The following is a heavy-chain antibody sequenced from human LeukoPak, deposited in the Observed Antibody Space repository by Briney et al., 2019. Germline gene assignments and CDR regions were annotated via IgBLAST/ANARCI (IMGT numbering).Heavy chain of an antibody. D-gene: IGHD6-19*01. Sequence: ASVKVSRKASGYTFTSYAMHWVRQAPGQRLEWMGWINAGNGNTKYSQEFQGRVTITRDTSASTAYMELSSLRSEDMAVYYCARDRLAYSSGWYYAFDIWGQGTMVTVSS. CDR1: GYTFTSYA. V-gene: IGHV1-3*03. CDR3: ARDRLAYSSGWYYAFDI. CDR2: INAGNGNT. J-gene: IGHJ3*02.